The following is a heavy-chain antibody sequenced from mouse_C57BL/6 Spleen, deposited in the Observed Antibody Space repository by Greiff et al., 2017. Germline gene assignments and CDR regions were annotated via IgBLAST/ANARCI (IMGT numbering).Heavy chain of an antibody. CDR3: ARVFYGSSLGWFAY. D-gene: IGHD1-1*01. CDR2: FYPGDGDT. Sequence: VQLQQSGAELVKPGASVKISCKASGYAFTSYWMYWVKQRPGKGLEWIGQFYPGDGDTNYNGKFKGKDTLTAAKSSSTAYMQLRRLTSEDSAVYFCARVFYGSSLGWFAYWGQGTLVNVSA. J-gene: IGHJ3*01. CDR1: GYAFTSYW. V-gene: IGHV1-80*01.